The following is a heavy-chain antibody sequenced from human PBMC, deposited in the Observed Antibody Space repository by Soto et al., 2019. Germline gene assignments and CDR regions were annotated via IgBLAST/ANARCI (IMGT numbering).Heavy chain of an antibody. CDR2: INHSGST. CDR3: AGGNNYYDSSGYLDY. D-gene: IGHD3-22*01. J-gene: IGHJ4*02. Sequence: PSETLSLTCAVYGGSFSGYYWSWIRQPPGKGLEWIGEINHSGSTNYNPSLKSRVTISVDTSKNQFSLKLSSVTAADTAVYYCAGGNNYYDSSGYLDYWGQGTLVTVSS. V-gene: IGHV4-34*01. CDR1: GGSFSGYY.